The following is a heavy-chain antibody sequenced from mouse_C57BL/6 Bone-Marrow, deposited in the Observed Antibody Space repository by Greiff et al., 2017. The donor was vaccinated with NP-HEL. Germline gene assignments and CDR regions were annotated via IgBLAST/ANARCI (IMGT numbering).Heavy chain of an antibody. Sequence: EVQLVESGGGLVKPGGSLKLSCAASGFTFSSYAMSWVRQTPEKRLEWVATISDGGSYTYYPDNVKGRFTISRDNAKNNLYLQMSHLKSEDTAMYYCARDNTGSSYDWIAYWGQGTLVTVSA. CDR2: ISDGGSYT. J-gene: IGHJ3*01. V-gene: IGHV5-4*01. D-gene: IGHD1-1*01. CDR1: GFTFSSYA. CDR3: ARDNTGSSYDWIAY.